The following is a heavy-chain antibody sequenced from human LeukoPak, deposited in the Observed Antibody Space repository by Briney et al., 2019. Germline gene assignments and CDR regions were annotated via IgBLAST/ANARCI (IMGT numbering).Heavy chain of an antibody. J-gene: IGHJ4*02. CDR1: GGTFSNYA. Sequence: SVKVSCTASGGTFSNYAISWVRQAPGQGLEWMGGIIPLFGTANYAQRFQGRVTITADESTSTAYMALSSLRSEDTAIYYCARARIPFAVVIPWDYWGQGTLVTVSS. CDR3: ARARIPFAVVIPWDY. CDR2: IIPLFGTA. V-gene: IGHV1-69*13. D-gene: IGHD3-3*01.